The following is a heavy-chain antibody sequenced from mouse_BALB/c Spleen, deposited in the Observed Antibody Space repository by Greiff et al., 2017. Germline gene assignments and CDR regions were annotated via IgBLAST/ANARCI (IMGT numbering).Heavy chain of an antibody. J-gene: IGHJ4*01. V-gene: IGHV1S56*01. Sequence: VQLQQSGPELVKPGASVKMSCKASGYTFTSYYIHWVKQRPGQGLEWIGWIYPGDGSTKYNEKFKGKTTLTADKSSSTAYMLLSSLTSEDSAIYFCARDYDSYYAMDYWGQGTSVTVSS. CDR3: ARDYDSYYAMDY. CDR2: IYPGDGST. D-gene: IGHD2-4*01. CDR1: GYTFTSYY.